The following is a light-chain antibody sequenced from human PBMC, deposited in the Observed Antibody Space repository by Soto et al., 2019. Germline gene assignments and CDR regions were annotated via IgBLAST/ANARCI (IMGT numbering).Light chain of an antibody. Sequence: QSVLIQPASVSGSPGQSITISCTGTSSDVGGSNYVSWYQHHPHRAPKLLIYEVSYRPSGVSNRFSGSKSDNTASLTISGLQAEDEADYYCSSYTSSNTLEVFGIGTKLTVL. V-gene: IGLV2-14*01. J-gene: IGLJ1*01. CDR1: SSDVGGSNY. CDR3: SSYTSSNTLEV. CDR2: EVS.